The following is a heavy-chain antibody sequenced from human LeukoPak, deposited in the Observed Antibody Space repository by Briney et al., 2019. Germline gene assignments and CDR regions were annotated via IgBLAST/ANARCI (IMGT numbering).Heavy chain of an antibody. CDR2: IYYSGST. Sequence: SETLSLTCTVSGGSISSSSYYWGWIRQPPGKGLEWIGSIYYSGSTYYNPSLKSRVTISADTSKNQFSLKLSSVTAADTAVYYCARQSGSLVDYWGQGTLVTVSS. D-gene: IGHD1-26*01. V-gene: IGHV4-39*01. CDR1: GGSISSSSYY. CDR3: ARQSGSLVDY. J-gene: IGHJ4*02.